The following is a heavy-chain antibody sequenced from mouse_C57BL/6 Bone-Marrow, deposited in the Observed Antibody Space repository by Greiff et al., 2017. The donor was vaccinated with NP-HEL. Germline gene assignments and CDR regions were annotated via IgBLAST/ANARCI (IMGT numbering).Heavy chain of an antibody. CDR1: GFTFTDYY. CDR3: ARYVVAPYYFDY. Sequence: EVMLVESGGGLVQPGGSLSLSCAASGFTFTDYYMSWVRQPPGKALEWLGFIRNKANGYTTEYSASVKGRFTISRDNSHSILYLQMTALRAEDSATYYCARYVVAPYYFDYWGQGTTLTVSS. D-gene: IGHD1-3*01. V-gene: IGHV7-3*01. CDR2: IRNKANGYTT. J-gene: IGHJ2*01.